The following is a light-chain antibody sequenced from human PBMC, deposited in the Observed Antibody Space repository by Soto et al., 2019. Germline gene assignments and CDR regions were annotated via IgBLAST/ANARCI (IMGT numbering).Light chain of an antibody. V-gene: IGLV2-14*01. CDR3: CSYTDNATAV. Sequence: QSVLTQPASVSGSLGQSVTISCTGSNSDVGGYDYVPWFQQHPGKAPALIIFDVFNRPSGVSSRFSGCKSGYTASLTISVLQAEDEADYYCCSYTDNATAVFGGGTQLTVL. CDR1: NSDVGGYDY. J-gene: IGLJ2*01. CDR2: DVF.